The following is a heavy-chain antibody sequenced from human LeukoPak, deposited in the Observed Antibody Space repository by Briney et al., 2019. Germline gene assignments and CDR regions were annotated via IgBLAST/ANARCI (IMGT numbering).Heavy chain of an antibody. D-gene: IGHD3-10*01. Sequence: GGSLRLSCAASGFTFSTYSMNWVRQAPGKGLEWVSYISSSSTTIYYAGSVKGRFTISRDNAKNSLYLQMNSLRAEDTAVYYCTRDRAFTMIRGVITNWFDPWGQGTQVTVSS. CDR3: TRDRAFTMIRGVITNWFDP. CDR1: GFTFSTYS. CDR2: ISSSSTTI. J-gene: IGHJ5*02. V-gene: IGHV3-48*01.